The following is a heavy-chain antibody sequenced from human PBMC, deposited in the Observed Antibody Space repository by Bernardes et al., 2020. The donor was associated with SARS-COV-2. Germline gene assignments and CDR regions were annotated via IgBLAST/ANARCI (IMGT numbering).Heavy chain of an antibody. J-gene: IGHJ4*02. CDR2: ISGSGGST. CDR3: AKEGGYNYGFQ. D-gene: IGHD5-18*01. CDR1: GFTFSNYW. V-gene: IGHV3-23*01. Sequence: GGSLRLSCAVAGFTFSNYWMSWVRQAPGKGLEWVSGISGSGGSTYYPDSVKGRFTISRDNSKNTLYLQMNSLRAEDTAVYYCAKEGGYNYGFQWGQGTLVTVSS.